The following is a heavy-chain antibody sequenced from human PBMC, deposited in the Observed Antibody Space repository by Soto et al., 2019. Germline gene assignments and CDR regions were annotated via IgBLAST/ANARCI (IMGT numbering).Heavy chain of an antibody. CDR3: ARHRARNWFDP. J-gene: IGHJ5*02. Sequence: QLQLQESGPGLVKPSETLSLTCIVSGGSISSSSYYWGWIRQPPGKGLEWIGSIYYSGSTYYNPSHKGRVTIAVDTSKNQFSVELSPVTAADTAVFYCARHRARNWFDPWGQGTLVTVSS. CDR1: GGSISSSSYY. D-gene: IGHD6-6*01. V-gene: IGHV4-39*01. CDR2: IYYSGST.